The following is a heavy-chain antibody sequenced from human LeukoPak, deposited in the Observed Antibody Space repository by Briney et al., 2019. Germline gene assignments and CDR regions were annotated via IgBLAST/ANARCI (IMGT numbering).Heavy chain of an antibody. CDR1: GFTFRNHG. D-gene: IGHD1-14*01. CDR3: ARDRNFPAYYFDY. CDR2: IWYDGSEK. Sequence: GGSRRLSCAASGFTFRNHGMHWVRQAPGKGLEWLAVIWYDGSEKYYADSVQGRFTISRDNSKNALYLQMDSLRAEDTAVYYCARDRNFPAYYFDYWGQGALVTVSS. J-gene: IGHJ4*02. V-gene: IGHV3-33*01.